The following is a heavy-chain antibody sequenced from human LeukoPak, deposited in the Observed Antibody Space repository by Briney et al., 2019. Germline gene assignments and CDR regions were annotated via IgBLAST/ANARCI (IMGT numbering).Heavy chain of an antibody. CDR1: GGSISSYY. CDR3: ARDLGGGDV. V-gene: IGHV4-59*01. Sequence: PSETLSLTCTVSGGSISSYYWSWIRQPPGKGLEWIGYIYYSGSTNYNPSLKSRITISVDTSKNQFSLKLSSVTAADTAVYYCARDLGGGDVWGQGTTVTVSS. CDR2: IYYSGST. D-gene: IGHD3-10*01. J-gene: IGHJ6*02.